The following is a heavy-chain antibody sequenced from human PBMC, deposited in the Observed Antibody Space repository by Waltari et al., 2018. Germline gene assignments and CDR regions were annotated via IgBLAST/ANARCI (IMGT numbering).Heavy chain of an antibody. CDR3: ARGGYYAMDV. D-gene: IGHD3-16*01. CDR2: IKTDERAT. V-gene: IGHV3-74*01. J-gene: IGHJ6*02. Sequence: EVQLVESGGGLVQPGGSLRLSCAASGFTFSSYWMRWVRQAPGRGLVLVSDIKTDERATNYADTVKGRFTISRDNAKNTLFLQMNSLTAEDTAVYYCARGGYYAMDVWGQGTTVTVSS. CDR1: GFTFSSYW.